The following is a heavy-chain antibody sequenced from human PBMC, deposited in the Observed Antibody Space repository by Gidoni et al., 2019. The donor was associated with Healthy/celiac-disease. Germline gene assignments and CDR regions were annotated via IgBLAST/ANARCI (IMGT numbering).Heavy chain of an antibody. CDR1: TFSDYY. CDR3: ARRGTGTSYYYYGMDV. D-gene: IGHD1-1*01. Sequence: TFSDYYMSWIRQAPGKGLEWVSYISSSGSTIYYADSVKGRFTISRDNAKNSLYLKMNSLRAEATAVYYCARRGTGTSYYYYGMDVWGQGTTVTVSS. J-gene: IGHJ6*02. CDR2: ISSSGSTI. V-gene: IGHV3-11*01.